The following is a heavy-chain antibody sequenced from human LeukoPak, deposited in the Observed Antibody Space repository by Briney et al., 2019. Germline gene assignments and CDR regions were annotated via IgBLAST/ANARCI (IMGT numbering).Heavy chain of an antibody. V-gene: IGHV4-34*01. CDR2: INHSGST. D-gene: IGHD6-19*01. CDR3: ARDPVDVSGSFDP. Sequence: SETLSLTCAVYGGSFSGYYWSWIRQPPGKGLEWIGEINHSGSTNYNPSLKSRVTISVDTSKNQFSLKLSSVTAADTAVYYCARDPVDVSGSFDPWGQGTLVTVSS. CDR1: GGSFSGYY. J-gene: IGHJ5*02.